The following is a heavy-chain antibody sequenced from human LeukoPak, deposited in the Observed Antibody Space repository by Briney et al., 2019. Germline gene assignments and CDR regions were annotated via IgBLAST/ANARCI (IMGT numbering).Heavy chain of an antibody. D-gene: IGHD3-3*01. CDR3: ARASGYDFWSGYPPFDY. V-gene: IGHV1-2*02. CDR2: INPNSGGT. CDR1: GYTFTGYY. J-gene: IGHJ4*02. Sequence: ASVKVSCKASGYTFTGYYMHWVRQAPGQGLEWMGWINPNSGGTNYAQKFQGRVTMTRDTSISTAYMELSRLRSDDTAVYHCARASGYDFWSGYPPFDYWGQGTLVTVSS.